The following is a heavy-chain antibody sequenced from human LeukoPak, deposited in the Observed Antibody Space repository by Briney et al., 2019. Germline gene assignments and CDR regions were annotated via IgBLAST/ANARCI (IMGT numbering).Heavy chain of an antibody. CDR3: ARDRGLYYYGSVIDV. J-gene: IGHJ6*02. D-gene: IGHD3-10*01. Sequence: GGSLRLSCAASEFTFSNYAMNWVRQAPGKGLEWVSGISGGGGSTYYADSVKGRFTISRDNSKNTLYLQMNSLRAEDTAVYYCARDRGLYYYGSVIDVWGQGTTVTVSS. CDR2: ISGGGGST. V-gene: IGHV3-23*01. CDR1: EFTFSNYA.